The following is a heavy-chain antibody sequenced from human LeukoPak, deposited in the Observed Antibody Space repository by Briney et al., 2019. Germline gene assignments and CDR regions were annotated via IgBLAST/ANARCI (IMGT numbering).Heavy chain of an antibody. V-gene: IGHV3-64D*06. CDR1: GFTFSRYA. CDR2: ISSNGGST. Sequence: PGGSLRLSCSASGFTFSRYAMHWVRQAPGKGLEYVSAISSNGGSTYYADSVKGRFTISRDNSRNTLHLQMSSLRVEDTAVYYCVKDSSSGSYFDFWGPGTLVRLST. D-gene: IGHD3-10*01. CDR3: VKDSSSGSYFDF. J-gene: IGHJ4*02.